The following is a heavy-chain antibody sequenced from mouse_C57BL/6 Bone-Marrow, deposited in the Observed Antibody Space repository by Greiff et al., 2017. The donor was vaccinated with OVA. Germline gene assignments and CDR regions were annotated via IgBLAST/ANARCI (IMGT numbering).Heavy chain of an antibody. D-gene: IGHD1-1*01. CDR3: ARDYGSSLWYFDV. CDR1: GFNIKNTY. CDR2: IDPANGNT. J-gene: IGHJ1*03. Sequence: VQLQQSVAELVRPGASVKLSCTASGFNIKNTYMHWVKQRPEQGLEWIGRIDPANGNTKYAPKFQGKATITADTSSNTAYLQLSSLTSASSAISSCARDYGSSLWYFDVWRTGTPVTVSS. V-gene: IGHV14-3*01.